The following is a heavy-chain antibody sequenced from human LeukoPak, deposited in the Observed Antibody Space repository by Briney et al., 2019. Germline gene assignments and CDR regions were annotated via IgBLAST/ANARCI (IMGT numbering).Heavy chain of an antibody. CDR1: GFTFSSYA. V-gene: IGHV3-23*01. CDR3: ATHGSDSSSSTLDYYYYMDV. D-gene: IGHD6-6*01. CDR2: ISGSGGST. Sequence: QTGGSLRLSCAASGFTFSSYAVSWVRQAPGKGLEWVSAISGSGGSTYYADSVKGRFTISRDNSKNTLYLQMNSLRAEDTAVYFCATHGSDSSSSTLDYYYYMDVWGKGTTVTVSS. J-gene: IGHJ6*03.